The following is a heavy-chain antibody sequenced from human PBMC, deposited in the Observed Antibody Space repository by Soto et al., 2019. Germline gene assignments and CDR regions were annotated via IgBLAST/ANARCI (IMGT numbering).Heavy chain of an antibody. V-gene: IGHV4-39*01. CDR2: IYYSGST. D-gene: IGHD3-10*01. J-gene: IGHJ5*02. CDR1: GGSISSGSYY. CDR3: ARQGYYGSGSYYKFRWFAP. Sequence: PSETLSLTCTVSGGSISSGSYYWGWIRQPPGKGLEWVASIYYSGSTYYNPSLKSRVTIFVDTSKNQFSLKLSSVTAADTALYYCARQGYYGSGSYYKFRWFAPWGQGTLVTAPQ.